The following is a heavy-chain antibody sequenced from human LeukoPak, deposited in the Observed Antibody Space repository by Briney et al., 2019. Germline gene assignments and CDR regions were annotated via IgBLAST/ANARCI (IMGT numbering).Heavy chain of an antibody. CDR1: GYSFTSYW. Sequence: GESLKISCKGSGYSFTSYWISWVRQAPGKGLEWVSAISGSGGSTYYADSVKGRFTISRDNSKNTLYLQMNSLRAEDTAVYYCAKDGGLVVVGLFDYWGQGTLVTVSS. V-gene: IGHV3-23*01. D-gene: IGHD2-21*01. J-gene: IGHJ4*02. CDR2: ISGSGGST. CDR3: AKDGGLVVVGLFDY.